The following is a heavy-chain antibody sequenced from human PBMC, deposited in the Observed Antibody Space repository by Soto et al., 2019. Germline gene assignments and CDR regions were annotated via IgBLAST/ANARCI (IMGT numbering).Heavy chain of an antibody. J-gene: IGHJ3*02. Sequence: ASVKVCCKASGYTFTSYGISWVRQDKGQGLEWMGWISAYNGNTDYAQKLQGRVTMTTDTSTSTAYMELRSLRSDDTAVYYCARVWLTIFGVVSAFDIWGQGTMVTVSS. V-gene: IGHV1-18*01. D-gene: IGHD3-3*01. CDR3: ARVWLTIFGVVSAFDI. CDR2: ISAYNGNT. CDR1: GYTFTSYG.